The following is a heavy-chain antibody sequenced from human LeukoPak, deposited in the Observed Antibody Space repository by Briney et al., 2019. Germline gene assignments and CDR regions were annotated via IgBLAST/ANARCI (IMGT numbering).Heavy chain of an antibody. D-gene: IGHD3-3*01. CDR1: GYSISSGYY. CDR2: IYHSGST. V-gene: IGHV4-38-2*02. CDR3: ARDRSPLYYDFWSGYKTYYFDY. J-gene: IGHJ4*02. Sequence: SETLSLTCTVSGYSISSGYYWGWIRQPPGEGLEWIGSIYHSGSTYYNPSLKSRVTISVDTSKNQFSLKLSSVTAADTAVYYCARDRSPLYYDFWSGYKTYYFDYWGQGTLVTVFS.